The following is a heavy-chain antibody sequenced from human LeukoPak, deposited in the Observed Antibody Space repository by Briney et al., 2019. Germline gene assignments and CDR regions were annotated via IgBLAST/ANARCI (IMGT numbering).Heavy chain of an antibody. Sequence: PQSLSPACTVASRSISSYYWSWIRHLAGKGLEWIGYIYYSGSTNYNPSLKSRVTISVDTSKNQFSLKLSSVTAADTAVYYCARHKGYSGWYVKDYYYGMDVWGQGTTVTVSS. V-gene: IGHV4-59*08. CDR3: ARHKGYSGWYVKDYYYGMDV. CDR2: IYYSGST. CDR1: SRSISSYY. D-gene: IGHD6-19*01. J-gene: IGHJ6*02.